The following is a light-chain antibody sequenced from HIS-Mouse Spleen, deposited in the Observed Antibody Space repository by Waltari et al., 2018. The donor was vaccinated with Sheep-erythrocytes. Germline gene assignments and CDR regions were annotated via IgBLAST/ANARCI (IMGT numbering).Light chain of an antibody. V-gene: IGLV3-1*01. CDR2: QDS. J-gene: IGLJ2*01. Sequence: SYELTQPPSLSVSPGQTASIPCPGDKLGDQHARSYQQKPGQSPVLVIYQDSKRPSGIPERFSGSNSGNTATLTISGTQAMDEADYYCQAWDSSTAWNVVFGGGTKLTVL. CDR1: KLGDQH. CDR3: QAWDSSTAWNVV.